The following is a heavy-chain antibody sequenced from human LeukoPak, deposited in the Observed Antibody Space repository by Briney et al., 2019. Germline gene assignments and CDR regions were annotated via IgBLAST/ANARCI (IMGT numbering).Heavy chain of an antibody. CDR1: GYTLTELS. CDR3: ATGDSSGYYSPFDY. J-gene: IGHJ4*02. CDR2: FDPEDGET. V-gene: IGHV1-24*01. Sequence: GASVKVSCKVSGYTLTELSMHWVRQAPGKGLEWMGGFDPEDGETIYAQKFQARVTMTEDTSTDTAYMELSSLRSEDTAVYYCATGDSSGYYSPFDYWGQGTLVTVSS. D-gene: IGHD3-22*01.